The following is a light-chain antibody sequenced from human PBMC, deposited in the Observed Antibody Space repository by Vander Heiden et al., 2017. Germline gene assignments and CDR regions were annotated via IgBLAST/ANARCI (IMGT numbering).Light chain of an antibody. CDR3: AAWDDSLSGRV. J-gene: IGLJ1*01. V-gene: IGLV1-47*01. Sequence: QSVLTQPPSASGTPGQRVTISCSGSSSNIGSNYVYWYQQLPGTAPKLLSYRNNQRPSGVPDRFSGSKSGTSASLAISGLRSEDEADYYCAAWDDSLSGRVFGTGTKVT. CDR2: RNN. CDR1: SSNIGSNY.